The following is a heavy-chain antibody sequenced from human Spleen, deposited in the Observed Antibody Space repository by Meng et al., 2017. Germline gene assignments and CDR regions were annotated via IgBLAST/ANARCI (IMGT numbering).Heavy chain of an antibody. CDR1: GFTFSRYW. V-gene: IGHV3-74*01. Sequence: GGSLRLSCAASGFTFSRYWMHWVRQAPGKGLMWVSLINTDGSATSYADSVKGRFTVSRDNAKNTLYLQMNSLIIEDTAVYYCARDSEQLLPNYNYYYGMDVWGQGTTVTVSS. D-gene: IGHD6-6*01. CDR2: INTDGSAT. J-gene: IGHJ6*02. CDR3: ARDSEQLLPNYNYYYGMDV.